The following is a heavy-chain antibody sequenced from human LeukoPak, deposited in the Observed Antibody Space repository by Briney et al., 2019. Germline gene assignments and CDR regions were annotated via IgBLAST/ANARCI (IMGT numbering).Heavy chain of an antibody. V-gene: IGHV5-10-1*01. CDR3: ARQIDIAVAGDDY. D-gene: IGHD6-19*01. CDR2: IDPSDSYT. Sequence: GESLKISCKGSGYSFTSYWISWVRQMPGKGLEWMWRIDPSDSYTNYSPSFQGHVTISADKSISTAYLQWSSLKASDTAMYYCARQIDIAVAGDDYWGQGTLVTVSS. CDR1: GYSFTSYW. J-gene: IGHJ4*02.